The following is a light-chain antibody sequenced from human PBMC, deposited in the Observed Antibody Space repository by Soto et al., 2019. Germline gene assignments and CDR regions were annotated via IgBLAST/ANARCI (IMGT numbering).Light chain of an antibody. J-gene: IGLJ2*01. Sequence: QSVLTQPASVSGSPGQSITISCTGTSSDVGGYDYVSWYQQHPGKAPKLMIYEVSNRPSGVSNRFSGSKSGNTASLTISGLQAEDEADYSCSSYTSSSTPGVVFGGGTKLTVL. CDR3: SSYTSSSTPGVV. V-gene: IGLV2-14*01. CDR1: SSDVGGYDY. CDR2: EVS.